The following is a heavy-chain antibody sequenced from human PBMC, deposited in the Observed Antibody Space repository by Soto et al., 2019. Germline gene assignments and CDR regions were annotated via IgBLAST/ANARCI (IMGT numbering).Heavy chain of an antibody. Sequence: GGSLRLSCAASGFTFSSYAMHWVRQAPGKGLEWVAVISYDGSNKYYADSVKGRFTISRDNSKNTLYLQMNSLRAEDTAVYYCASSSGGVFGESPSYYYYYGMDVWGQGTTVTVSS. D-gene: IGHD3-10*02. V-gene: IGHV3-30-3*01. J-gene: IGHJ6*02. CDR1: GFTFSSYA. CDR3: ASSSGGVFGESPSYYYYYGMDV. CDR2: ISYDGSNK.